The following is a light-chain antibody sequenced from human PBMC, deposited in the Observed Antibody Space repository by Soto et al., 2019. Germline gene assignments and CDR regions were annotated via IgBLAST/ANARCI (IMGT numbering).Light chain of an antibody. CDR3: QAWVSSVV. CDR2: QDS. J-gene: IGLJ2*01. CDR1: KLGDKY. Sequence: SYELTQPPSVSVSPGQTASITCSGDKLGDKYACWYQQMPGQSPVLVIYQDSKRPSGIPERFSGSNSGNTATLTISGTQAMDEADYYCQAWVSSVVFGGGTNLTVL. V-gene: IGLV3-1*01.